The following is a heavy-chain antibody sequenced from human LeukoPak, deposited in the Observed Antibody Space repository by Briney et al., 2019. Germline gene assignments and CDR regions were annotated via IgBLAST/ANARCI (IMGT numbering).Heavy chain of an antibody. CDR3: WRDYDFWSGYYVYYYYGMDV. Sequence: ASVKVSCKASGYTFTSYGISWVRQAPGQGLEWMGWISAYNGNTNYARKLQGRVTMTTETSTSTPYMELRSLRSDDPAVNYWWRDYDFWSGYYVYYYYGMDVWGQGTTVTVSS. CDR1: GYTFTSYG. D-gene: IGHD3-3*01. J-gene: IGHJ6*02. CDR2: ISAYNGNT. V-gene: IGHV1-18*01.